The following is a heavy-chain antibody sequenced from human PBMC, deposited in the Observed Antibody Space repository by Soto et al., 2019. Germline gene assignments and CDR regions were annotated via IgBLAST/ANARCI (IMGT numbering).Heavy chain of an antibody. CDR1: GGTFSSYA. Sequence: QVQLVQSGAEVKKPGSSVKVSCTASGGTFSSYAISWVRQAPGQGLEWMGGIIPIFGTANYAQKFQGRVTITADESTSTAYMELSSLRSEDTAVYYCATGMITFGGVIVHNFDYWGQGTLVTVSS. V-gene: IGHV1-69*01. CDR2: IIPIFGTA. CDR3: ATGMITFGGVIVHNFDY. J-gene: IGHJ4*02. D-gene: IGHD3-16*02.